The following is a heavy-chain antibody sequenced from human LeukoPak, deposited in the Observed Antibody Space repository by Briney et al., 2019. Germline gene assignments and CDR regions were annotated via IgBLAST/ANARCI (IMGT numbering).Heavy chain of an antibody. CDR1: GGSFSGYY. CDR3: ARTYSGSSLGAFDI. J-gene: IGHJ3*02. CDR2: INHSGST. D-gene: IGHD1-26*01. V-gene: IGHV4-34*01. Sequence: SETLSLTCAVYGGSFSGYYWSWIRQPPGKGLEWIGEINHSGSTNYNPSLKSRVTISVDTSKNQFSLKLSSVTAADTAVYYCARTYSGSSLGAFDIWGQGTMVTVSS.